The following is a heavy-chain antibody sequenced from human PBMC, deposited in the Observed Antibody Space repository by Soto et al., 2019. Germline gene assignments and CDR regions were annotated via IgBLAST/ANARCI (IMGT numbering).Heavy chain of an antibody. CDR2: IIPIFGTT. Sequence: QVQLVQSGAEVKKPGSSVKVSCKASGGTFRRYNINWVRQAPGQGLEWMGGIIPIFGTTNYAQRFQGRVTITADESTTTGYMELSSLRSEDTAVYYWARASHLFLHGRDYWGQGALVTVSS. V-gene: IGHV1-69*12. CDR1: GGTFRRYN. J-gene: IGHJ4*02. CDR3: ARASHLFLHGRDY. D-gene: IGHD3-3*01.